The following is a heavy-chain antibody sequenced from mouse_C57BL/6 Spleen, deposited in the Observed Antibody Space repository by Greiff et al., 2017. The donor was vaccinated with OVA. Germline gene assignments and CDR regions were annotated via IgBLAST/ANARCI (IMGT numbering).Heavy chain of an antibody. CDR3: ARGKGDYFDY. CDR1: GYTFTSYW. CDR2: IYPSDSET. Sequence: QVQLQQPGAELVRPGSSVKLSCKASGYTFTSYWMDWVKQRPGQGLEWIGNIYPSDSETHYNQKFKDKAKLTVDKSSSTAYMQLSSLTSEDSAVDYCARGKGDYFDYWGQGTTLTVSS. V-gene: IGHV1-61*01. J-gene: IGHJ2*01.